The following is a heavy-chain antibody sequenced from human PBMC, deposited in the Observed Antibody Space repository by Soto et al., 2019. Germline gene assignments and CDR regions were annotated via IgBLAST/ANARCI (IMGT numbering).Heavy chain of an antibody. J-gene: IGHJ6*02. CDR1: GGTFSSYA. Sequence: QVQLVQSGAEVNKPGSSVKVSCKASGGTFSSYAISWVRQAPGQGLEWMGGIIPIFGTANYAQKFQGRVTITADESTSTAYMELSSRRSEDTAVYYCGVFGSGNYYYGMDVWGQGTTVTVSS. V-gene: IGHV1-69*12. CDR3: GVFGSGNYYYGMDV. CDR2: IIPIFGTA. D-gene: IGHD6-6*01.